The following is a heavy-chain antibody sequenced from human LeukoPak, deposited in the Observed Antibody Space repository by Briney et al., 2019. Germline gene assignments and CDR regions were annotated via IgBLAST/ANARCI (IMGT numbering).Heavy chain of an antibody. CDR2: IYPGDSDT. CDR1: GYSFTSYW. V-gene: IGHV5-51*01. D-gene: IGHD6-13*01. J-gene: IGHJ5*02. CDR3: ARIGSSSWYPNYNWFDP. Sequence: GESLKISRKGSGYSFTSYWIGWVRQMPGKGLEWMGIIYPGDSDTRYSPSFQGQVTISADKSISTAYLQWSSLKASDTAMYYCARIGSSSWYPNYNWFDPWGQGTLVTVSS.